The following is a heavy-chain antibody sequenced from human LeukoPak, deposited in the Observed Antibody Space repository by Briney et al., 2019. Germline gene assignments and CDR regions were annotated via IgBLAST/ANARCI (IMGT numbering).Heavy chain of an antibody. D-gene: IGHD3-10*01. J-gene: IGHJ4*02. V-gene: IGHV3-7*01. CDR1: GFTLSSDW. CDR3: VRDRGWFHFDL. Sequence: GGSLRLSCAASGFTLSSDWMTWIRQAPGKGLEWLAMNKEDGTDKHYVDSVKGRFTISRDNTKNSLFLQLNSLRVEDTAVYYCVRDRGWFHFDLWGQGTLVTVSS. CDR2: NKEDGTDK.